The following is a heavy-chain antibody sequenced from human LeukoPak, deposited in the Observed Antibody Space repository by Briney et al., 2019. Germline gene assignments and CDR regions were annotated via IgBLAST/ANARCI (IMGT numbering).Heavy chain of an antibody. J-gene: IGHJ4*02. V-gene: IGHV4-61*01. D-gene: IGHD1-7*01. CDR1: GASISGSSHYF. Sequence: SETLSLTCTVSGASISGSSHYFWGWIRQTPGKGLEWIGYIYYSGSTNYNPSLKSRVTISVDTSKNQFSLKLSSVTAADTAVYYCARDRTGNYNGGFDYWGQGTLVTVSS. CDR2: IYYSGST. CDR3: ARDRTGNYNGGFDY.